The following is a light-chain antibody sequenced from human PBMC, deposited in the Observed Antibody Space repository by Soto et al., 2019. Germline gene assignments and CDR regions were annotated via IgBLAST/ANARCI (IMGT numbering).Light chain of an antibody. V-gene: IGKV3-11*01. CDR3: QQRSIWPPIT. Sequence: ILLTQSPATLSWSVGGRATLSGSASQSVIKYLAWYQQKPGQAPRLLIYDASNRAAGIPARFSGSGSGIDFTLTISSLEPEDFAVYYCQQRSIWPPITFGRGTRLEIK. CDR1: QSVIKY. CDR2: DAS. J-gene: IGKJ5*01.